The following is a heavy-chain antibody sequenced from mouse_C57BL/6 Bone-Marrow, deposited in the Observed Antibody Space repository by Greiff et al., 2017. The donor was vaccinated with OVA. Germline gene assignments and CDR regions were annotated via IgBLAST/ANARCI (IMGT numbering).Heavy chain of an antibody. CDR1: GYTFTSYG. Sequence: VKLMESGAELARPGASVKLSCKASGYTFTSYGISWVKQRTGQGLEWIGEIYPRSGNTYYNEKFKGKATLTADKSSSTAYMELRSLTSEDSAVYFCARSRDGYYGAYWGQGTLVTVSA. CDR2: IYPRSGNT. J-gene: IGHJ3*01. V-gene: IGHV1-81*01. D-gene: IGHD2-3*01. CDR3: ARSRDGYYGAY.